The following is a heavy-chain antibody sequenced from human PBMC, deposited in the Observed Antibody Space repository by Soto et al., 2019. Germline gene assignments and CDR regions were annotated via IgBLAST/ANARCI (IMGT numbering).Heavy chain of an antibody. V-gene: IGHV3-30-3*01. J-gene: IGHJ4*02. Sequence: GGSLRLACAASAFTFSSHAMHWVRQAPGKGLEWVAIISYDGYNKYYAESVMGRFTISRDNSMNTLYLQMNSLRAEDTAVYYCARGLRFLEWLLYNDYFDYWGQGTQVTVSS. D-gene: IGHD3-3*01. CDR2: ISYDGYNK. CDR1: AFTFSSHA. CDR3: ARGLRFLEWLLYNDYFDY.